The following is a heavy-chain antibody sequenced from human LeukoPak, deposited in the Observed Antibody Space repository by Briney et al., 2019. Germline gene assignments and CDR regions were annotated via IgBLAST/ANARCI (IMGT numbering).Heavy chain of an antibody. J-gene: IGHJ4*02. V-gene: IGHV3-30-3*01. D-gene: IGHD6-19*01. CDR1: GFTFSSYA. CDR3: ARTIAVAGPYYFDY. Sequence: GGSLRLSCAASGFTFSSYAMHWVRQAPGKGLEWVAVISYDGSNKYYADSVKGRFTISRDNSKNTLYLQMNSLRAEDTAVYYCARTIAVAGPYYFDYWGQGTLVTVSS. CDR2: ISYDGSNK.